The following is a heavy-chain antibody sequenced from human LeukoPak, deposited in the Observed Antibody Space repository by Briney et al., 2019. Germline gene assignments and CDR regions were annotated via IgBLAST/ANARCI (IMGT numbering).Heavy chain of an antibody. CDR2: INPNSGGT. D-gene: IGHD3-22*01. Sequence: ASVKVSCKASGYTFTDYYMHWVRQAPGQGLEWMGRINPNSGGTNYAQKFQARVTMTRDTSISTAYMELSRLRSDDTALYYCARAAYYYDGSGYYLGDWGQGTLVIVSS. J-gene: IGHJ4*02. CDR1: GYTFTDYY. CDR3: ARAAYYYDGSGYYLGD. V-gene: IGHV1-2*06.